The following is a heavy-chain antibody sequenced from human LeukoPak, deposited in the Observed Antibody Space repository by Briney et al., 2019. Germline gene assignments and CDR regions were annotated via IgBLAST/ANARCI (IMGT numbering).Heavy chain of an antibody. CDR3: AIYPPDSGWAFWS. Sequence: GGSLGLSCSASGFNFRTHAMHWVRQAPGKGLEWVAMIWRGGNYKYYADSVKGRFTISRDDSRSRLYLQMDSLRAEDTAVYYCAIYPPDSGWAFWSWGQGALVTVSS. CDR1: GFNFRTHA. J-gene: IGHJ5*02. V-gene: IGHV3-33*01. D-gene: IGHD6-19*01. CDR2: IWRGGNYK.